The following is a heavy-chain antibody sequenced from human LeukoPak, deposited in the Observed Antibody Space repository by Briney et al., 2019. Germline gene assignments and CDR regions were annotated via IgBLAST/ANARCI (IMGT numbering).Heavy chain of an antibody. J-gene: IGHJ4*02. D-gene: IGHD1-1*01. CDR2: ISQDASRT. Sequence: GGSLRLSWATSGFTFRSYWMSWVRQAPGKGLEWVGHISQDASRTDVADSLKGRFTISRDYATNSLFLHMTRLRADDTAVYYCAKYWSRVFDSWGQGTLVSVSS. CDR3: AKYWSRVFDS. V-gene: IGHV3-7*01. CDR1: GFTFRSYW.